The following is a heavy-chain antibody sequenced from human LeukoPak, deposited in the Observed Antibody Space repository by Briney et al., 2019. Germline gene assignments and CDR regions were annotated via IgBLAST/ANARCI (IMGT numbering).Heavy chain of an antibody. CDR1: GYTFTSYG. CDR3: ARSLVVVPAAMTPNWFDP. D-gene: IGHD2-2*01. Sequence: ASVKASCKASGYTFTSYGISWVRQAPGQGLEWMGWISAYNGNTNYARKLQGRVTMTTDTSTSTAYMELRSLRSDDTAVYYCARSLVVVPAAMTPNWFDPWGQGTLVTVSS. J-gene: IGHJ5*02. V-gene: IGHV1-18*01. CDR2: ISAYNGNT.